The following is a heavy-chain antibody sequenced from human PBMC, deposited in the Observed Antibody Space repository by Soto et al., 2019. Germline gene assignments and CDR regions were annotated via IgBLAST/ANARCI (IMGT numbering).Heavy chain of an antibody. CDR2: ISTYNGNT. D-gene: IGHD3-10*01. J-gene: IGHJ4*02. CDR1: GYTFASYG. CDR3: AREMVRGVGSDY. V-gene: IGHV1-18*01. Sequence: ASVKVSCKASGYTFASYGISWVRQAPGQGLEWMGWISTYNGNTKYAQKLQGRVTMTTDTSTSTAYMELRSLRSDDTAVFYCAREMVRGVGSDYCGQGTLVTVSS.